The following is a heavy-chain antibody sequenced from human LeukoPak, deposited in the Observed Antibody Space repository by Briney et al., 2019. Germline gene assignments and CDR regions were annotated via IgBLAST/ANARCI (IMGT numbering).Heavy chain of an antibody. CDR3: AKDSSQGGVCFAS. D-gene: IGHD2-8*01. Sequence: GGSLRLSCGASEFTFSKYAMNWVRQDPGKGLEWVSGINGRGVTTFYADSAKGRFTISRDNSKNTLHLQVNSLRAEDTPIYYCAKDSSQGGVCFASCGQGTLVTVSS. J-gene: IGHJ4*02. CDR1: EFTFSKYA. CDR2: INGRGVTT. V-gene: IGHV3-23*01.